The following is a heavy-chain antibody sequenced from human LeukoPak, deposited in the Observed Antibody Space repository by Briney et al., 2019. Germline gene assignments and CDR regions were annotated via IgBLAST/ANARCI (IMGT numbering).Heavy chain of an antibody. CDR3: TTDQPIVVVIAVSRGDCYYMDV. Sequence: GGSLRLSCAASGFTFSNAWMSWVRQAPGKGLEWVGRIKSKTDGGTTDYAAPVKGRFTISRDDSKKTLYLQMNSLKTEDTAVYYCTTDQPIVVVIAVSRGDCYYMDVWGKGTTVTVSS. D-gene: IGHD2-21*01. J-gene: IGHJ6*03. V-gene: IGHV3-15*01. CDR2: IKSKTDGGTT. CDR1: GFTFSNAW.